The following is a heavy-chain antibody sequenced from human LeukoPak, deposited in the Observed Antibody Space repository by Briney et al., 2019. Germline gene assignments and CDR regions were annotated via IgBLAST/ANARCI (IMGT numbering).Heavy chain of an antibody. CDR2: IYYSGST. Sequence: SETLSLTCTVSGGSIRSYYWSWIRQPPGKGLEWIGYIYYSGSTNYNPSLKSRVSISVDTSKNQFSLKLSSVTAADTAVYYCARTGSTVTMLYPFDHRGQGTLVTVSS. CDR1: GGSIRSYY. J-gene: IGHJ4*02. CDR3: ARTGSTVTMLYPFDH. V-gene: IGHV4-59*01. D-gene: IGHD4-17*01.